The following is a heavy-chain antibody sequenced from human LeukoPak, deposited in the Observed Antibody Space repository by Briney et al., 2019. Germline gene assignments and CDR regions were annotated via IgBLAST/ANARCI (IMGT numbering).Heavy chain of an antibody. V-gene: IGHV3-66*04. CDR1: GFTVSSNY. CDR2: IYSGGST. J-gene: IGHJ6*02. CDR3: ASQRGGLGTYYYGSGTNPDYGMDV. Sequence: PGGSLRLSCAASGFTVSSNYMSWVRQAPGKGLEWVSVIYSGGSTYYADSVKGRFTISRDNSKNTLYLQMNSLRAEDTAVYYCASQRGGLGTYYYGSGTNPDYGMDVWGQGTTVTVSS. D-gene: IGHD3-10*01.